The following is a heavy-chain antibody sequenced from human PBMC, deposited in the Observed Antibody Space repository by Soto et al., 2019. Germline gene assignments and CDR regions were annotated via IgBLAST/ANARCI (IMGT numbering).Heavy chain of an antibody. CDR1: GLTFSNYG. CDR3: VKEGSGWDSRGSFDF. V-gene: IGHV3-23*01. D-gene: IGHD6-19*01. J-gene: IGHJ3*01. CDR2: ISGTGGSA. Sequence: PGGSLRLSCAASGLTFSNYGMNWVRQAPGKGLERVGGISGTGGSAYHADSVKGRPTISRDNSKNTLYLQMNSLRAEDTAIYYCVKEGSGWDSRGSFDFWGRGTMVTVSS.